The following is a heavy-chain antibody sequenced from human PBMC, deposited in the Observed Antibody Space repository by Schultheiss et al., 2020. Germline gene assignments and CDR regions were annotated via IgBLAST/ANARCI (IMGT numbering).Heavy chain of an antibody. V-gene: IGHV1-69*05. CDR1: GGTFSSYA. CDR2: IIPIFGTA. J-gene: IGHJ5*02. D-gene: IGHD3-3*01. CDR3: ARAVVGITIFGVGRRPRLDP. Sequence: SVKVSCKASGGTFSSYAISWVRQAPGQGLEWMGGIIPIFGTANYAQKFQGRVTLTTDTPTRTAYMELRSLRPDDTAVYYCARAVVGITIFGVGRRPRLDPWGQGTLVTVSS.